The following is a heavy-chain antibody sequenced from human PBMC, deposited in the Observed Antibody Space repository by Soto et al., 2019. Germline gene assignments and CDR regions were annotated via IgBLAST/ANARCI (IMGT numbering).Heavy chain of an antibody. CDR1: GFTFSSYS. V-gene: IGHV3-21*01. Sequence: GGSLRLSCAASGFTFSSYSMNWVRQAPGKGLEWVSSISSSSSYIYYADSVKGRFTISRDNAKNSLYLQMNSLRAEDTAVYYCARDSRSPIFGVVIMEGFDYWGQGTLVTVSS. CDR2: ISSSSSYI. J-gene: IGHJ4*02. CDR3: ARDSRSPIFGVVIMEGFDY. D-gene: IGHD3-3*01.